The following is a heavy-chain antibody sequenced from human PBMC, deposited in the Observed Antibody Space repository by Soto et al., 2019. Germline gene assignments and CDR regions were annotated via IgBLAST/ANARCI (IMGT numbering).Heavy chain of an antibody. V-gene: IGHV3-74*01. Sequence: SLRLSCAASGFTLSNFWMHWVRQAPGKGLEWVSRINSDGRSTSYVDSVKGRFTISRDNANNTLYLEMNSLRAEDTAVYFCARGGRYRENYYFGMDVWGQGTTVTVSS. D-gene: IGHD1-26*01. CDR2: INSDGRST. CDR3: ARGGRYRENYYFGMDV. J-gene: IGHJ6*02. CDR1: GFTLSNFW.